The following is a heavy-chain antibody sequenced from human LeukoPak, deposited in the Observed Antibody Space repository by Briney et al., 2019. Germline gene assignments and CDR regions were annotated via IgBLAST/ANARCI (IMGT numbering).Heavy chain of an antibody. CDR3: ARESRDGYNFPNTFDY. V-gene: IGHV4-61*09. J-gene: IGHJ4*02. CDR2: IYTSGST. Sequence: PSETLSLTCTVSGGSISSGSYYWSWIRQPAGKGLEWIGHIYTSGSTNYNPSLKSRVTISVDTSKNLFSLKLTSVTAADTAVYYCARESRDGYNFPNTFDYWGQGTLVTVSS. D-gene: IGHD5-24*01. CDR1: GGSISSGSYY.